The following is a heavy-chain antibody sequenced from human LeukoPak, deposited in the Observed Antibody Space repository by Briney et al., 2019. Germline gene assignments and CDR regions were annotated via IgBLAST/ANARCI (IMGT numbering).Heavy chain of an antibody. CDR1: GGSISSYY. V-gene: IGHV4-59*01. D-gene: IGHD3-22*01. CDR2: IYYSGST. CDR3: ARAVYDGSGYYPEYFDY. J-gene: IGHJ4*02. Sequence: PSETLSLTCTVSGGSISSYYWSWIRQPPGKGLEWIGYIYYSGSTNYNPSLKSRVTISVDTSKNQFSLKLSSVTAADTAVYYCARAVYDGSGYYPEYFDYWGQGTLVTVSS.